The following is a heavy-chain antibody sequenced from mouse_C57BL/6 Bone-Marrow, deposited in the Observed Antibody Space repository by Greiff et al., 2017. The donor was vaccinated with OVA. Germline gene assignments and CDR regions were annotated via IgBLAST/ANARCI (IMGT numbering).Heavy chain of an antibody. D-gene: IGHD1-1*01. Sequence: QVHVKQPGAELVRPGSSVKLSCKASGYTFTSYWMHWVKQRPIQGLEWIGNIDPSDSETHYNQKFKDKATLTVDKSSSTAYMQLSSLTSEDSSVYYCAILLRYCYAMDYWGQGTSVTVSS. J-gene: IGHJ4*01. CDR3: AILLRYCYAMDY. CDR1: GYTFTSYW. V-gene: IGHV1-52*01. CDR2: IDPSDSET.